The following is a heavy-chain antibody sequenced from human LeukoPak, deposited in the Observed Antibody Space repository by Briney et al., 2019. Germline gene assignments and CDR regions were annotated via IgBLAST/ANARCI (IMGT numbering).Heavy chain of an antibody. CDR3: ARDFRNVDYTYYYGMDV. D-gene: IGHD3-3*01. CDR2: INHSGST. J-gene: IGHJ6*02. Sequence: SETLSLTCAVYGGSFSGYYWSWIRQPPGKGLEWIGEINHSGSTNYNPSLKSRVTISVDTSKNQFSLKLSSVTAADTAVYYCARDFRNVDYTYYYGMDVWGQGTTVTVSS. V-gene: IGHV4-34*01. CDR1: GGSFSGYY.